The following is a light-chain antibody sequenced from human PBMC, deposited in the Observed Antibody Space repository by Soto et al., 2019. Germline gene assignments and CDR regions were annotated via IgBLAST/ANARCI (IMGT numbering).Light chain of an antibody. CDR3: QQSNSYPCT. CDR2: DAS. V-gene: IGKV1-5*01. Sequence: DIQMTQSPSTLSACVGDRVTITCRASQSISSWLAWYQQKPGKAPKLMIYDASSLQSGVPATFSGSGSGTEFTLTISSLQPDDFATYYCQQSNSYPCTFGQGTKVEIK. J-gene: IGKJ1*01. CDR1: QSISSW.